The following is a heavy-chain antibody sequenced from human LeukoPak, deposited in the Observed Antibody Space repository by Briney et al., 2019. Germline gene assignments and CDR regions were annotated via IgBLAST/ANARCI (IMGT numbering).Heavy chain of an antibody. J-gene: IGHJ4*02. CDR3: ARGRGGSYGY. V-gene: IGHV4-30-2*01. Sequence: PSQTLSLTCAVSGDSISSGGYSWSWIRQPPGKGLEWIGYIYHSGSTYYNPSLKSRVTISVDRSKNQFSLKLSSVTAADTAVYYCARGRGGSYGYWGQGTLVTVSS. D-gene: IGHD1-26*01. CDR1: GDSISSGGYS. CDR2: IYHSGST.